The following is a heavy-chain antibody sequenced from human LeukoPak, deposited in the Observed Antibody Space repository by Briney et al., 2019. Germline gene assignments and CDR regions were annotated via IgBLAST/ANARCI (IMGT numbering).Heavy chain of an antibody. CDR3: ASRYGDYGYDAFDI. D-gene: IGHD4-17*01. Sequence: PSQTLSLTCTVSGGSISSGGYYWSWIRQHPGKGLEWIGYIYYSGSTYYNPSLKSRVTISVETSKNQFSLKLSSVTAADTAVYYCASRYGDYGYDAFDIWGQGTMVTVSS. J-gene: IGHJ3*02. CDR2: IYYSGST. V-gene: IGHV4-31*03. CDR1: GGSISSGGYY.